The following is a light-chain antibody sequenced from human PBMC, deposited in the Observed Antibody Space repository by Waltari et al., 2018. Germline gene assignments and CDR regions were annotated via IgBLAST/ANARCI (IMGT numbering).Light chain of an antibody. CDR2: SRN. CDR3: AVWDDSLNGRV. V-gene: IGLV1-44*01. Sequence: QSVLTQPPSASGTPGQRVTISCSGRNSNIGSNTVNWYQQLPGPAPKLLIYSRNQRPSGVPDRFSASTSGTSASLAISGLQSEDEADYYCAVWDDSLNGRVFGGGTKLTVL. CDR1: NSNIGSNT. J-gene: IGLJ3*02.